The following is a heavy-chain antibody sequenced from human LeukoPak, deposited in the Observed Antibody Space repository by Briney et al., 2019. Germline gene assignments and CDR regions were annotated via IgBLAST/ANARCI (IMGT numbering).Heavy chain of an antibody. D-gene: IGHD2-2*01. J-gene: IGHJ6*04. CDR1: GFIVSSKH. V-gene: IGHV3-66*03. Sequence: GGSLRLSCAASGFIVSSKHMSWVRQAPGEGLEWVSVFFRCGVTYYADSVKGRVTSSRDNSKNTLYLQMNSLRTEDTAVYYCAKARGNSTSPLSADVWGKGTTVTVSS. CDR2: FFRCGVT. CDR3: AKARGNSTSPLSADV.